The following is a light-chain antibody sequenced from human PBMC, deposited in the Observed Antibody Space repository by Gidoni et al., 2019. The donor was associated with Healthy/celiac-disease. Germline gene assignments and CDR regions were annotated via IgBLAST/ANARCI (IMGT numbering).Light chain of an antibody. CDR3: QQYYSTPYT. Sequence: IVMTPSPDSLAVSLGERATINCKSSQSVLYSSNNKNYLAWYQQKPGQPPKLLMYGASTRESGVPDRFSGSGSGTEFTLTISSLQAEDVAVYYCQQYYSTPYTFXXXTKLEIK. V-gene: IGKV4-1*01. J-gene: IGKJ2*01. CDR2: GAS. CDR1: QSVLYSSNNKNY.